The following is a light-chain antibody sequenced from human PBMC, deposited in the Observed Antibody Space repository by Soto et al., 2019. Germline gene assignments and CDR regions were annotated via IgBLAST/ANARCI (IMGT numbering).Light chain of an antibody. J-gene: IGKJ1*01. CDR2: GAS. Sequence: EIVLTQSPGTLSLSPGERATLSCRASQSVSNSFLAWYQHKPGQAPRLLIYGASSRAAGLPDRFSGSGSRTDFTLTLSRLEPEDVSVYFYQQHGTSPGTFGQGPRVEIK. CDR3: QQHGTSPGT. V-gene: IGKV3-20*01. CDR1: QSVSNSF.